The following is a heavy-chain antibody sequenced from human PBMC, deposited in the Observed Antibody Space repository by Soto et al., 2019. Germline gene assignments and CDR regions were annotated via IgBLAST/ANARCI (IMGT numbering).Heavy chain of an antibody. Sequence: GGSLRLSCAASGFTVGSNYMSWVRQAPGKGLEWVSVIYSGGSTYYADSVKGRFTISRDNSKNTLYPQMNSLRAEDTAVYYCAREAVAGPFDYWGQGTLVTVSS. CDR3: AREAVAGPFDY. D-gene: IGHD6-19*01. J-gene: IGHJ4*02. CDR1: GFTVGSNY. CDR2: IYSGGST. V-gene: IGHV3-53*01.